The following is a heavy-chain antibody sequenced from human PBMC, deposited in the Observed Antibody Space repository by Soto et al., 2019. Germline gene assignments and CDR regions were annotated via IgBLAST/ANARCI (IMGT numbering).Heavy chain of an antibody. Sequence: GGSLRLSCAASGFTFSSYAMSWVRQAPGKGLEWVSAISGSGGSTYYADSVKGRFTISRDNSKNTLYLQMNSLRAEDTAVYYCAAGWTRWYYFDYWGQGTLVTVSS. CDR2: ISGSGGST. D-gene: IGHD6-19*01. J-gene: IGHJ4*02. CDR3: AAGWTRWYYFDY. CDR1: GFTFSSYA. V-gene: IGHV3-23*01.